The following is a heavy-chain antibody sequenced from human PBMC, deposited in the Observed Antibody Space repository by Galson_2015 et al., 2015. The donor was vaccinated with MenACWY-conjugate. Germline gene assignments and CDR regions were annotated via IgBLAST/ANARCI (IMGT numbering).Heavy chain of an antibody. J-gene: IGHJ5*02. CDR1: GFTFSSYW. D-gene: IGHD6-13*01. V-gene: IGHV3-74*01. CDR3: ARGGQGLAAAEDNWFDP. CDR2: INSDGSST. Sequence: FLRLSCAASGFTFSSYWMHWVRHGPGKGLVWVSRINSDGSSTNYADSVKGRFTISRDNAKNTLYLQMNSLRAEDTAVYYCARGGQGLAAAEDNWFDPWGQGTLVTVSS.